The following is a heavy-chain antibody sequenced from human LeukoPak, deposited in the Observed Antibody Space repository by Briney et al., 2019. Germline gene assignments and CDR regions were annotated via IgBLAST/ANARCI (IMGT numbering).Heavy chain of an antibody. V-gene: IGHV3-21*01. D-gene: IGHD2-15*01. J-gene: IGHJ4*02. CDR1: GFTFSSYS. CDR2: ISSSSSYI. Sequence: GGPLRLSCAASGFTFSSYSMNWVRQAPGKGLEWVSSISSSSSYIYQADSVKGRFTISRDNAKNSLYLQMNSLRAEDTAVYYCARGSAAATEAEYWGQGTLVTVSS. CDR3: ARGSAAATEAEY.